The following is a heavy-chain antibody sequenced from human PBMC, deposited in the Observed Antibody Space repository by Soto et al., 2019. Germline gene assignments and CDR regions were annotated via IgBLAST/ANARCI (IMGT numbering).Heavy chain of an antibody. Sequence: GGSLRLSCAASGFTFSSYSMNWVRQAPGKGLEWVSSISSSSSYIYYADSVKGRFTISRDNAKNSLYLQMNSLRAEDTAVYYCARDPGYSSSSVNPGWGGRYGMDVWGLGATVTVSS. V-gene: IGHV3-21*01. D-gene: IGHD6-6*01. CDR3: ARDPGYSSSSVNPGWGGRYGMDV. CDR1: GFTFSSYS. CDR2: ISSSSSYI. J-gene: IGHJ6*02.